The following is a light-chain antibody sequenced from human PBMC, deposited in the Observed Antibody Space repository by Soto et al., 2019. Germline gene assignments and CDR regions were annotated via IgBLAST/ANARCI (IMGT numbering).Light chain of an antibody. CDR3: QQSYNLPRS. V-gene: IGKV3-15*01. J-gene: IGKJ5*01. CDR1: QNIHTN. CDR2: GAS. Sequence: TLSVCPDERATLSCRAGQNIHTNLAWYQQKPGQAPRLLFYGASTGATGLPARFSGSGSGTEFTLTINSLQAEDCTLYYCQQSYNLPRSFGEGTRLEIK.